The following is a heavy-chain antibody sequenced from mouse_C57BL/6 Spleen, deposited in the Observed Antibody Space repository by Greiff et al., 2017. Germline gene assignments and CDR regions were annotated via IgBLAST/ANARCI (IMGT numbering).Heavy chain of an antibody. J-gene: IGHJ2*01. CDR3: ARYIQLGRGFDY. D-gene: IGHD4-1*02. CDR1: GFTFTDYY. CDR2: IRNKANGYTT. V-gene: IGHV7-3*01. Sequence: EVQRVESGGGLVQPGGSLSLSYAASGFTFTDYYMSWVRQPPGKALEWLGFIRNKANGYTTEYSASVKGRFTISRDNSQSILYLQMNALRAEDSATYYCARYIQLGRGFDYWGQGTTLTVSS.